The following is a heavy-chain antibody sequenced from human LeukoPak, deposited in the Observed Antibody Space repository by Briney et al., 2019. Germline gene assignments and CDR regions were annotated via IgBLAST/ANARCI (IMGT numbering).Heavy chain of an antibody. CDR1: GSAFSRSW. CDR3: ASDGAYAMAV. Sequence: PGGSRRLSCAASGSAFSRSWIHWVRQAPGKGLVWVSHINNDATRTTYADSVRGRFTISRDNAKNTVSLQMNSLRAEDTAVYYCASDGAYAMAVWGQGTRVTVSS. CDR2: INNDATRT. V-gene: IGHV3-74*01. D-gene: IGHD1-26*01. J-gene: IGHJ6*02.